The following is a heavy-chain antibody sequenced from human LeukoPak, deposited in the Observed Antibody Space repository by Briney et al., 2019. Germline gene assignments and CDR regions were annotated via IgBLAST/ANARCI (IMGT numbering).Heavy chain of an antibody. CDR2: IWYDGSNK. CDR1: GFTFSSYA. V-gene: IGHV3-33*08. Sequence: GRSLRLSCAASGFTFSSYAMHWVRQAPGKGLEWVAVIWYDGSNKYYADSVKGRFTISRDNSKNTLYLQMNSLRAEDTAVYYCARVGTVTPPYYYYGMDVWGQGTTVTVSS. J-gene: IGHJ6*02. D-gene: IGHD4-4*01. CDR3: ARVGTVTPPYYYYGMDV.